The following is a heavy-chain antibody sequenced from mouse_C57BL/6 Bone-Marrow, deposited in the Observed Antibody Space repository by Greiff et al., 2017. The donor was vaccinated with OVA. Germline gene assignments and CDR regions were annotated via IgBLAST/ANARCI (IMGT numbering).Heavy chain of an antibody. D-gene: IGHD2-5*01. CDR1: GYTFTSYG. CDR2: IYPRSGNT. V-gene: IGHV1-81*01. J-gene: IGHJ3*01. CDR3: ARWRDSNSCAY. Sequence: QVQLQQSGAELARPGASVKLSCKASGYTFTSYGISWVKQRPGQGLEWIGEIYPRSGNTYYNEKFKGKATLTADKSSSTAYMELRSLTSEDSAVYFCARWRDSNSCAYWGQGTLVTVSA.